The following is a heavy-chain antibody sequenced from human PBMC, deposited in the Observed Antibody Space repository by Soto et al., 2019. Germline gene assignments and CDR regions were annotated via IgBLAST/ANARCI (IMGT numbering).Heavy chain of an antibody. V-gene: IGHV3-30-3*01. J-gene: IGHJ4*02. CDR1: GFTFSSYA. CDR3: ARVERGFDY. Sequence: XGSLRLSCAASGFTFSSYAMHWVRQAPGKGLEWVAVISYDGSNKYYADSVKGRFTISRDNSKNTLYLQMNSLRAEDTAVYYCARVERGFDYWGQGTLVTVSS. CDR2: ISYDGSNK.